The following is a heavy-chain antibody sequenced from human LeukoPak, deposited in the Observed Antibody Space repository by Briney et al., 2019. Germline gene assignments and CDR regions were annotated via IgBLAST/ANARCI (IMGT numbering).Heavy chain of an antibody. CDR3: TKGNWGSAFDI. V-gene: IGHV3-9*01. Sequence: GRSLRLSCAASGFTFEDYTMHWVRQAPGKGLEWVSGINWNSGSMVYADSVKGRFTISRDNAKNSPYLQMNSLRAEDTALYYCTKGNWGSAFDIWGQGTMVTVSS. J-gene: IGHJ3*02. D-gene: IGHD3-16*01. CDR2: INWNSGSM. CDR1: GFTFEDYT.